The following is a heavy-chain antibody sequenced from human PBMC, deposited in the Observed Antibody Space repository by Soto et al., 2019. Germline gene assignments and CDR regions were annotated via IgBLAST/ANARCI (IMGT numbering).Heavy chain of an antibody. J-gene: IGHJ4*02. CDR3: ARGNLSFDFDS. V-gene: IGHV3-30*03. CDR2: ISGDGINT. CDR1: GFNFGFFG. Sequence: QIHLVESGGVVVQPGKSLRLSCAASGFNFGFFGMHWVRQAPGKGLEWVAFISGDGINTQYADSVRGRFTLSRDYSRKTMYLQMDSLRDEDTALYYCARGNLSFDFDSWGLGTLVTVSS. D-gene: IGHD1-26*01.